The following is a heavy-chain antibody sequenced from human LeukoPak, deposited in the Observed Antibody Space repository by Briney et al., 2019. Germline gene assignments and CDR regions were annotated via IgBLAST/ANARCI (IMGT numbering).Heavy chain of an antibody. J-gene: IGHJ5*02. V-gene: IGHV1-69*06. CDR1: GGTFSSYA. D-gene: IGHD3-3*01. CDR3: ATSRSLRSGYYVRFDP. Sequence: ASVKVSCKASGGTFSSYAISWVRQAPGQGLEWMGGIIPIFGTANYAQKFQGRVTMTEDTSTDTAYMELSSLRSEDTAVYYCATSRSLRSGYYVRFDPWGQGTLVTVSS. CDR2: IIPIFGTA.